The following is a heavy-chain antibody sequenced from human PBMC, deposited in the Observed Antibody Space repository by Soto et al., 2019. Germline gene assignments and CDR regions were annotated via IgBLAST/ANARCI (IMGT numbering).Heavy chain of an antibody. D-gene: IGHD2-2*01. CDR1: GFTFSSYA. Sequence: EVQLLESGGGLVQPGGSLRLSCAVSGFTFSSYAMSWVRQAPGKGLEWVSAISGSGGSTYYADSVKGRFTTSRDNSKNTLYLQMNSLRAEDTAVYYCAKGLPYVTSQLDYWGQGTLVTVSS. J-gene: IGHJ4*02. V-gene: IGHV3-23*01. CDR3: AKGLPYVTSQLDY. CDR2: ISGSGGST.